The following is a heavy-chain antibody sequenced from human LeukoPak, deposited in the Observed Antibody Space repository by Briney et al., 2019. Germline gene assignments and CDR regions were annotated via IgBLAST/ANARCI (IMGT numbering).Heavy chain of an antibody. D-gene: IGHD3-10*02. Sequence: GGSLRLSCAASGFTFSSYGMHWVRQAPGKGLEWVAVISYDGNNKYYADSVEGRFTISRDNSKNTLYLQMNSLRAEDTAVYYCAELGITMIGGVWGKGTTVTISS. V-gene: IGHV3-30*18. CDR1: GFTFSSYG. CDR3: AELGITMIGGV. CDR2: ISYDGNNK. J-gene: IGHJ6*04.